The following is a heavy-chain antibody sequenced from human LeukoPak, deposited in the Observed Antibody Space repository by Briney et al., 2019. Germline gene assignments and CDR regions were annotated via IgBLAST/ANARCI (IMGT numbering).Heavy chain of an antibody. Sequence: PSGTLTLSRAAGRFAFSSYAKHWVRQAPGKGLKWVAVISYDGSNKYYADSVKGRFTISRANSKNTLYLQMNSLRAEDTAVYYCARDQESSSWYYCYYYGMDVWGQGTTVTVSS. J-gene: IGHJ6*02. V-gene: IGHV3-30*04. CDR3: ARDQESSSWYYCYYYGMDV. CDR2: ISYDGSNK. CDR1: RFAFSSYA. D-gene: IGHD6-13*01.